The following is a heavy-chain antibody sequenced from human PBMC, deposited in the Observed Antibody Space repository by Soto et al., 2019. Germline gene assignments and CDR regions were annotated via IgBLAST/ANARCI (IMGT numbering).Heavy chain of an antibody. Sequence: GASVKVSCKASGYTFTSYYMHWVRHAPGQGLEWMGIINPSGGSATYAQKFQGRVTMTRDTSTSTVYMELSSLRSEDTAVYYCARDRSDYCSGGNCDRGFDTWGRGTMVTVSS. V-gene: IGHV1-46*01. D-gene: IGHD2-15*01. CDR2: INPSGGSA. CDR3: ARDRSDYCSGGNCDRGFDT. J-gene: IGHJ3*02. CDR1: GYTFTSYY.